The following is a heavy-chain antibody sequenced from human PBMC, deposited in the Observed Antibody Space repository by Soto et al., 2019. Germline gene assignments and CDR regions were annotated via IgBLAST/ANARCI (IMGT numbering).Heavy chain of an antibody. CDR2: IDPSDSQT. Sequence: VHALQIPGTVCEGRVACYWLTWVRQKTGKGLEWMGRIDPSDSQTYYSPSFRGHVTISAAKSITTVFLQWSSLRASDTAMYYCARQIYDSDSSPNFQYYFDFWGQRTLVTVSS. V-gene: IGHV5-10-1*01. CDR1: EGRVACYW. D-gene: IGHD6-13*01. CDR3: ARQIYDSDSSPNFQYYFDF. J-gene: IGHJ4*02.